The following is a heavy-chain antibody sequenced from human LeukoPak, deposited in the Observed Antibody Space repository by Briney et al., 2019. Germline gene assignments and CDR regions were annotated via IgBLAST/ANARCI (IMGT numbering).Heavy chain of an antibody. Sequence: ASVKVSCKASGGTFSSYAISWVRQAPGQGLEWMGGIIPIFGTANYAQKFQGRVTITTDESTSTAYMELSSLRSDDTAVYYCARLDGDYSHWGQGTLVTVSS. V-gene: IGHV1-69*05. CDR2: IIPIFGTA. CDR3: ARLDGDYSH. CDR1: GGTFSSYA. D-gene: IGHD4-17*01. J-gene: IGHJ4*02.